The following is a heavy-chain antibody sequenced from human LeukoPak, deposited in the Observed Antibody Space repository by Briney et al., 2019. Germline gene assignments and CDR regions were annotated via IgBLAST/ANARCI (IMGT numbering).Heavy chain of an antibody. CDR1: GYTFTSYG. CDR2: ISAYNGNT. CDR3: AREGEADRYYYYYYMDV. D-gene: IGHD3-10*01. V-gene: IGHV1-18*03. J-gene: IGHJ6*03. Sequence: GASVKVSCTASGYTFTSYGISWVRQAPGQGLEWMGWISAYNGNTNYAQKLQGRVTMTTDTSTSTAYMELRSLRSDDMAVYYCAREGEADRYYYYYYMDVWGKGTTVTVSS.